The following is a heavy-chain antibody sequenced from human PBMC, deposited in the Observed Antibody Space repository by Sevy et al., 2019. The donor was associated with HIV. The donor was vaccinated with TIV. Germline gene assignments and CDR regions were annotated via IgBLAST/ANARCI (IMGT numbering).Heavy chain of an antibody. Sequence: GGSLRLSCAASGFIFSSYEMNWVRQAPGKGLEWISYISNSGSALYYSDSVKGRFTISRDNAKNSLYLQMNSLRAEDTAVYYCSRDLPPSATTVTHFDNWGQGTLVTVSS. D-gene: IGHD4-17*01. J-gene: IGHJ4*02. V-gene: IGHV3-48*03. CDR3: SRDLPPSATTVTHFDN. CDR1: GFIFSSYE. CDR2: ISNSGSAL.